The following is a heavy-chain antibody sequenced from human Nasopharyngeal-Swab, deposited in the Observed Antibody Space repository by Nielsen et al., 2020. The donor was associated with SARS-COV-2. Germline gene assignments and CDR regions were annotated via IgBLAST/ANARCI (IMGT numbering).Heavy chain of an antibody. Sequence: GALRLSCAASGFTFDDYGMSWVRPAPGKGLEWVSGINWNGGSTGYADSVKGRFTISRDNAKNSLYLQMNSLRAEDTALYHCARDNGSGSLPYYGMDVWGQGTTVTVSS. D-gene: IGHD3-10*01. V-gene: IGHV3-20*01. J-gene: IGHJ6*02. CDR2: INWNGGST. CDR1: GFTFDDYG. CDR3: ARDNGSGSLPYYGMDV.